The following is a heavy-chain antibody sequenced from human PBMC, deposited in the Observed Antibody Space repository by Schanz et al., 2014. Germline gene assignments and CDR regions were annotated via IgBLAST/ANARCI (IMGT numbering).Heavy chain of an antibody. V-gene: IGHV3-66*01. D-gene: IGHD1-26*01. J-gene: IGHJ6*02. CDR2: IYSGGST. CDR1: GFTFSAYW. CDR3: VKDLQRELLRDDHYYGMDV. Sequence: EVQLVESGGGLVQPGGSLRLSCAASGFTFSAYWMTWVRQAPGKGLEWVSVIYSGGSTYYADSVKGRFTTSRDNSKNTMYLQMNSLRAEDTAVYYCVKDLQRELLRDDHYYGMDVWGQGTTVTVSS.